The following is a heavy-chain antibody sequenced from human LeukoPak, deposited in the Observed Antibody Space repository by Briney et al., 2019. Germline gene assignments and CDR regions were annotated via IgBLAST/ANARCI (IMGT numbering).Heavy chain of an antibody. CDR3: ARFSYVDSSGLDY. CDR2: IYYTGST. CDR1: GGSISSTDHY. J-gene: IGHJ4*02. D-gene: IGHD3-22*01. V-gene: IGHV4-30-4*08. Sequence: PSETLSLTCTVSGGSISSTDHYWSWVRQPPGKGLEWIGYIYYTGSTYYKPSLMSRISMSKDTSKNQFSLKLASVTAADTAVHYCARFSYVDSSGLDYWGQGILVTVSS.